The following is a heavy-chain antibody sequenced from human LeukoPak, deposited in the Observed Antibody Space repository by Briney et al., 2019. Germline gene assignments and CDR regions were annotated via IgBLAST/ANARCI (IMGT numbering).Heavy chain of an antibody. Sequence: KPGGSLRLSCAASGFTFSDYYMSWIRQAPGKGLEWVSYISSSGSTIYYADSVKGRFTISRDNAKNSLYLQMNSLRAEDTAVYYCATLAIFGVVIGHDAFDIWGQGTMVTVSS. CDR1: GFTFSDYY. D-gene: IGHD3-3*01. J-gene: IGHJ3*02. CDR2: ISSSGSTI. CDR3: ATLAIFGVVIGHDAFDI. V-gene: IGHV3-11*04.